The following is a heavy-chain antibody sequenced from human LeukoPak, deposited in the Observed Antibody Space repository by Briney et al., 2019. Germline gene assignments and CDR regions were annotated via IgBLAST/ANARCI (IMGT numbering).Heavy chain of an antibody. Sequence: PSETLSLTCSVSGGSVGSNYMSWVRQAPGKGLEWVSVIYSGGSTYYADSVKGRFTISRDNSKNTLYLQMNSLRAEDTAVYYCARDPGDPWGQGTLVTVSS. CDR1: GGSVGSNY. D-gene: IGHD3-10*01. V-gene: IGHV3-53*01. CDR2: IYSGGST. J-gene: IGHJ5*02. CDR3: ARDPGDP.